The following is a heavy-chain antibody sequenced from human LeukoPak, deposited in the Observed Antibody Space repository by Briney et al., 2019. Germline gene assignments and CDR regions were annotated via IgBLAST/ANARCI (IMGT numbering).Heavy chain of an antibody. J-gene: IGHJ3*02. CDR2: IIPIFGTA. D-gene: IGHD1-26*01. CDR3: ARPIVGATEGAFGI. CDR1: GGTFSSYA. Sequence: REASVKVSCKASGGTFSSYAISWVRQAPGQGLEWMGGIIPIFGTANYAQKFQGRVTITTDESTSTAYMELSSLRSEDTAVYYCARPIVGATEGAFGIWGQGTMVTVSS. V-gene: IGHV1-69*05.